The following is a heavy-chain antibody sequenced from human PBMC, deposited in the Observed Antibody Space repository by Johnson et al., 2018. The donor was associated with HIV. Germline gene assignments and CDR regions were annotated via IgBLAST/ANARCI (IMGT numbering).Heavy chain of an antibody. CDR1: GFTFSDYY. D-gene: IGHD3-9*01. V-gene: IGHV3-11*04. Sequence: QVQLVESGGGVVQPGRSLRLSCAASGFTFSDYYMSWIRQAPGKGLEWVSYISSSGSTIYYADSVKGRFTISRDNAKNSLYLQMNSLRAEDTAVYYCASLPLRYRSWDDIWGQGTMVTVSS. J-gene: IGHJ3*02. CDR3: ASLPLRYRSWDDI. CDR2: ISSSGSTI.